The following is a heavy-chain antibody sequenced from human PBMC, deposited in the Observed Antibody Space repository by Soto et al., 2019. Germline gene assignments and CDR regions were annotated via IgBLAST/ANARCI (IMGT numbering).Heavy chain of an antibody. D-gene: IGHD3-22*01. J-gene: IGHJ6*02. Sequence: LGESLKISCKGSGYSFTSYWIGWVRQMPGKGLEWMGIIYPGDSDTRYSPSFQGQVTISADKSISTAYLQWSSLKASDTAMYYCASPRTMTNDDYYYYGMDVWGQGTTVTVSS. CDR3: ASPRTMTNDDYYYYGMDV. CDR2: IYPGDSDT. CDR1: GYSFTSYW. V-gene: IGHV5-51*01.